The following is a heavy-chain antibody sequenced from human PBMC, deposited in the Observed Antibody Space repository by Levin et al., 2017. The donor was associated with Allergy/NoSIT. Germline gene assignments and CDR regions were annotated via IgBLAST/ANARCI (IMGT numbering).Heavy chain of an antibody. J-gene: IGHJ4*02. CDR3: ARGVESWNYFDQ. V-gene: IGHV3-53*01. D-gene: IGHD6-13*01. CDR2: IYSGGYT. CDR1: GFTISSQY. Sequence: SCAASGFTISSQYMSWVRQAPGKGLEWVSVIYSGGYTYYADSVRGRFTISRDNSKNTLFLQMNSLRAEDTAMYYCARGVESWNYFDQWGQGSLVTVSS.